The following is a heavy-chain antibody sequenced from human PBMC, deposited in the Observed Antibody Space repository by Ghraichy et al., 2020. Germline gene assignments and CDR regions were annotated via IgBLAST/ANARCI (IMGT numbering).Heavy chain of an antibody. CDR1: GFTVSSNY. D-gene: IGHD3-22*01. V-gene: IGHV3-53*01. Sequence: GGSLRLSCAASGFTVSSNYMSWVRQAPGKGLEWVSVIYSGGSTYYADSVKGRFTISRDNSKNTLYLQMNSLRAEDTAVYYCARAEYYYDSSGYYPDAFDIWGQGTMVTVSS. CDR2: IYSGGST. CDR3: ARAEYYYDSSGYYPDAFDI. J-gene: IGHJ3*02.